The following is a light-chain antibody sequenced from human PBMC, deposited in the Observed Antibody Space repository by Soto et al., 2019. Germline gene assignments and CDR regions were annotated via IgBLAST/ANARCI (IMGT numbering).Light chain of an antibody. CDR1: QNITTY. Sequence: DLQVTQSPSSLSASVGDRVTITCRASQNITTYLHWYQQRPGKPPKLLIHTASTLQSGVPSRFSGSGSGTDFILTISSLQPEDFATYYCQQTSSTLDSFGQGTKLEIK. CDR2: TAS. CDR3: QQTSSTLDS. J-gene: IGKJ2*03. V-gene: IGKV1-39*01.